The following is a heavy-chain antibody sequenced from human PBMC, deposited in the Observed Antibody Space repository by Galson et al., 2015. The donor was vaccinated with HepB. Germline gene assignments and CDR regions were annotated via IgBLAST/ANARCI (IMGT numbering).Heavy chain of an antibody. V-gene: IGHV3-48*01. CDR2: ISSSSSTI. D-gene: IGHD6-13*01. CDR1: GFTFSSYS. J-gene: IGHJ3*02. CDR3: AREWDSSSWTRAFDI. Sequence: SLRLSCAASGFTFSSYSMNWVRQAPGKGLEWVSYISSSSSTIYYADSVKGRFTISRDNAKNSLYLQMNSLRAEDTAVYYCAREWDSSSWTRAFDIWGQGTMVTVSS.